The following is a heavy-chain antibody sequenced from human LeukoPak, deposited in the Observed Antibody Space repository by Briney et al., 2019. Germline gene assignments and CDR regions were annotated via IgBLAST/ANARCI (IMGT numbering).Heavy chain of an antibody. CDR1: VYTFTGYY. J-gene: IGHJ6*02. V-gene: IGHV1-2*02. Sequence: ASVKVSCKASVYTFTGYYMHWVRQAPGQGLEWMGCINPNSGGTNYAQKFQGRVTMTRDTSISTAYMELSRLRSDDTAVYYCASSVRSYGSNYYYYGMDVWGQGTTVTVSS. CDR3: ASSVRSYGSNYYYYGMDV. D-gene: IGHD3-10*01. CDR2: INPNSGGT.